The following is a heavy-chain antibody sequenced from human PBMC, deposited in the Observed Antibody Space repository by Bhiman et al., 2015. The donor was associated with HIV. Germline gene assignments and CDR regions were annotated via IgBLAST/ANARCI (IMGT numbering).Heavy chain of an antibody. CDR1: GFSIKDYA. D-gene: IGHD4-17*01. Sequence: EVQLVESGGGLVQPGRSLRLSCAASGFSIKDYAMHWVRQVPGKGLEWVSGITWNSGKIDYGGSVKGRFTISRDNAKNSLYLQMNSLRPEDTALYYCAKDGTVEYAFDIWGQGTMVTVSS. V-gene: IGHV3-9*01. CDR2: ITWNSGKI. CDR3: AKDGTVEYAFDI. J-gene: IGHJ3*02.